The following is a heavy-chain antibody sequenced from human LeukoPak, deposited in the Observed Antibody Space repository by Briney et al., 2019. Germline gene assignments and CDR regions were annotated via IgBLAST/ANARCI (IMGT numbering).Heavy chain of an antibody. CDR2: ISYDGSNK. J-gene: IGHJ3*02. D-gene: IGHD1-26*01. CDR3: ARNSLVGATTFAFDI. V-gene: IGHV3-30*04. Sequence: GGSLRLSCAASGFTFSSYAMHWVRQAPGKGLEWVAVISYDGSNKYYADSVKGRFTISRDNSKNTLYLQMNSLRAEDTAVYYCARNSLVGATTFAFDIWGQGTMVTVSS. CDR1: GFTFSSYA.